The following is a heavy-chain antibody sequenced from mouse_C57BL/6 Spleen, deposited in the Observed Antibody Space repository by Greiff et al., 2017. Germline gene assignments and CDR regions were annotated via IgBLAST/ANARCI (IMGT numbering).Heavy chain of an antibody. CDR2: IYPGSGST. Sequence: QVQLQQPGAELVKPGASVTMSCKASGYTFTSYWITWVKQRPGQGLEWIGDIYPGSGSTNYNEKFKSKATLTVDTASSPAYMQLSSLTSEDSAVYYCARFYYYGRGYFDVWGTGTTVTVSS. CDR3: ARFYYYGRGYFDV. CDR1: GYTFTSYW. V-gene: IGHV1-55*01. J-gene: IGHJ1*03. D-gene: IGHD1-1*01.